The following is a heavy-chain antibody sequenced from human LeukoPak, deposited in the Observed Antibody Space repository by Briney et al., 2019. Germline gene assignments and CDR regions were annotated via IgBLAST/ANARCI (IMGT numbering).Heavy chain of an antibody. CDR1: GFTFSSYA. V-gene: IGHV3-30-3*01. D-gene: IGHD6-19*01. J-gene: IGHJ6*02. Sequence: GGSLRLSCAASGFTFSSYAMHWVRQAPGKGLEWVAVISYDGSNKYYADSVKGWFTISRDNSKNTLYLQMNSLRAEDTAVYYCANSGIAVAGPTGYYYGMDVWGQGTTFTVSS. CDR3: ANSGIAVAGPTGYYYGMDV. CDR2: ISYDGSNK.